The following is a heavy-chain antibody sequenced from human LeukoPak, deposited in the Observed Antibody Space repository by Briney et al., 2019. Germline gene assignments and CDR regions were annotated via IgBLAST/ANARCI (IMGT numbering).Heavy chain of an antibody. V-gene: IGHV3-7*03. Sequence: PGGSLRLSCAASGFTFSSYWMSWVRQAPGKGLEWVANIKQDGSEKYYVDSVKGRFTISRDNAKNSLYLQMNSLRAEDTAVYYCARDSSDILVVPAAMRGGDTFDYWGQGTLVTVSS. CDR3: ARDSSDILVVPAAMRGGDTFDY. J-gene: IGHJ4*02. CDR2: IKQDGSEK. D-gene: IGHD2-2*01. CDR1: GFTFSSYW.